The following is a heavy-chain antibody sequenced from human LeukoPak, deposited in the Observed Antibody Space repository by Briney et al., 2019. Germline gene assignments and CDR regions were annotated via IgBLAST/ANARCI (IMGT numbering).Heavy chain of an antibody. Sequence: ASVKVSCKASGYTFTGYYMHWVRQAPGQGLEWMGWINPNSGGTNYAQKFQGRVTMTRDTSISTAYMELSRLRSDDTAVYYCARGSREGDSSGYPEYWGQGTLVTVSS. CDR3: ARGSREGDSSGYPEY. D-gene: IGHD3-22*01. CDR2: INPNSGGT. CDR1: GYTFTGYY. J-gene: IGHJ4*02. V-gene: IGHV1-2*02.